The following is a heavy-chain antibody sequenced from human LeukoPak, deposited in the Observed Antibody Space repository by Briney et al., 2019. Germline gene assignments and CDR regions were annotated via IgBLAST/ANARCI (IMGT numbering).Heavy chain of an antibody. Sequence: SETLSLTCTVSGGSISSYYWSWIRQPAGKGLEWIGRIYTSGSTNYNPSLKSRVTMSVDTSKNQFSLKLSSVTAADTAVYYCARSAGLGPGIVGARDKYYYYYMDVWGKGTTVTVSS. CDR1: GGSISSYY. V-gene: IGHV4-4*07. D-gene: IGHD1-26*01. CDR3: ARSAGLGPGIVGARDKYYYYYMDV. J-gene: IGHJ6*03. CDR2: IYTSGST.